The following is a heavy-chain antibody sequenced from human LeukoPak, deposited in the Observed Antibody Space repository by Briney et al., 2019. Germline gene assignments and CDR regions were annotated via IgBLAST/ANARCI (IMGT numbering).Heavy chain of an antibody. V-gene: IGHV4-59*01. CDR3: ARVGRYCSGGSCYEGFDY. J-gene: IGHJ4*02. D-gene: IGHD2-15*01. CDR2: IYYSGST. CDR1: GGSLRSYY. Sequence: SETLSLTCPVSGGSLRSYYWSWIRQPPGKGLAWIGYIYYSGSTNYNPSLKSRVTISVDTSKNQFSLKLSSVTAADTAVYYCARVGRYCSGGSCYEGFDYWGQGTLVTVSS.